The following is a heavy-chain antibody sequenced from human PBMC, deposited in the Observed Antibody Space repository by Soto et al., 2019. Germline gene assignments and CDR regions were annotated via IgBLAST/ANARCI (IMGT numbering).Heavy chain of an antibody. CDR1: GGSISTYY. V-gene: IGHV4-59*01. D-gene: IGHD5-12*01. J-gene: IGHJ5*02. CDR3: ARGRGYSGQRRGWFDP. CDR2: IYYSGRT. Sequence: QLQLQESGPGLVKPSETLSLTCTVSGGSISTYYWNWIREPPGKGLEWIGDIYYSGRTNYNPSLKSRVAISVDMSKNQFSLHLSSVTPADTALYYCARGRGYSGQRRGWFDPWGQGTLVTVSS.